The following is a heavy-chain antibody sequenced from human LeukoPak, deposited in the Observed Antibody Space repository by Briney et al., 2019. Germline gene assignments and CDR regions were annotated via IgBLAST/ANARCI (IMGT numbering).Heavy chain of an antibody. J-gene: IGHJ4*02. CDR1: GGSFSGYY. CDR3: ARRRQGSEGYFDY. CDR2: INHSGGT. Sequence: SETLSLTCAVYGGSFSGYYWSWIRQPPGKGLEWIGEINHSGGTNYNPSLKSRVTISVDTSKNQFSLKLSSVTAADTAVYYCARRRQGSEGYFDYWGQGTLVTVSS. D-gene: IGHD2-15*01. V-gene: IGHV4-34*01.